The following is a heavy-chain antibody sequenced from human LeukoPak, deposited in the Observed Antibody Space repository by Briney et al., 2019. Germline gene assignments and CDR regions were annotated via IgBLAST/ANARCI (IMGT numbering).Heavy chain of an antibody. CDR2: IKSKTDGGTT. J-gene: IGHJ6*02. Sequence: GGSLRLSCAASGFTFSNAWMSWVRQAPGKGLEWVGRIKSKTDGGTTDYAAPVKGRFTISRDDSKNTLYLQMNSLKTVDTAVYYCTTLPMEYYYYYGMDVWGQGTTVTVSS. CDR1: GFTFSNAW. V-gene: IGHV3-15*01. CDR3: TTLPMEYYYYYGMDV. D-gene: IGHD1-1*01.